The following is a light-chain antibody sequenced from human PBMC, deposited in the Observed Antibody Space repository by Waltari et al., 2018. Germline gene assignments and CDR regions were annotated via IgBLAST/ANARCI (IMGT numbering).Light chain of an antibody. J-gene: IGKJ2*01. Sequence: EIVMTQSPATLSVSPGERATLSCRASQSVSSNLAWYQQKPGQAPRLLIYGASTRATDIPARFSGSGSGTEFTLTISSLQSEDLAVYYCQQYHNWLLYTFGQGTKVEIK. V-gene: IGKV3-15*01. CDR3: QQYHNWLLYT. CDR2: GAS. CDR1: QSVSSN.